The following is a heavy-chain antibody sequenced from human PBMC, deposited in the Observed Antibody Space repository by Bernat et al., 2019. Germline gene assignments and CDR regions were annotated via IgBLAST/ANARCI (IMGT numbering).Heavy chain of an antibody. CDR3: ARGSGNYGHYYFDS. CDR2: ISSSGTYI. Sequence: EVQLVESGGGLVKPGGSLTLSCAASGFTFTCCSMNWVRQVPGKGLEWVSSISSSGTYIYYADSVKGRFTISSDNARNSLYLQMNSLRADDTAVYYCARGSGNYGHYYFDSWGQGTLVTVSS. V-gene: IGHV3-21*01. CDR1: GFTFTCCS. D-gene: IGHD3-10*01. J-gene: IGHJ4*02.